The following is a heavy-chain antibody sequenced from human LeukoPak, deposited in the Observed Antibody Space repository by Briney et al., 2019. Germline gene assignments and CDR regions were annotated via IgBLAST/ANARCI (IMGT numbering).Heavy chain of an antibody. CDR3: ARGLRYARS. CDR1: GGSFSGYY. Sequence: SETLSLTCAVYGGSFSGYYWSWIRQPPGKGLEWIGEINHSGSTNYNPSLKSRVTISVDTSKNQYSLKLSSVTAADTAVYYCARGLRYARSWGQGTLVTVSS. D-gene: IGHD3-9*01. J-gene: IGHJ4*02. V-gene: IGHV4-34*01. CDR2: INHSGST.